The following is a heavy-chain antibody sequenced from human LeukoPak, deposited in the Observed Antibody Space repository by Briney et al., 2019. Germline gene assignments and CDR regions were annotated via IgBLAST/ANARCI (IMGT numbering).Heavy chain of an antibody. CDR3: AKGGSYYDGDY. J-gene: IGHJ4*01. Sequence: PSETLSLTCTVSGASMSIYYWTWIRQVPGKGLEWIGNVYYSGSTRYNPSLMGRATISIDTSKNTFSLKVTSMTAADTAVYFCAKGGSYYDGDYSGHGALVTVSS. V-gene: IGHV4-59*03. CDR1: GASMSIYY. CDR2: VYYSGST. D-gene: IGHD1-26*01.